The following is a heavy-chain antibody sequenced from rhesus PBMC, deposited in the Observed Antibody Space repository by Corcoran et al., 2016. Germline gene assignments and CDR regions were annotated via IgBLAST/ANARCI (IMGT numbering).Heavy chain of an antibody. V-gene: IGHV4-73*01. CDR3: ARDVGVATPFDY. Sequence: QVKLQQWGEGLVKPSETLSLTCAVYGCSISGHYWSSIRQPPGKGLEWIGNIDGNSASTNYNPSLKNRVTISKDTSKNQFSLKLSSVTAADTAVYYCARDVGVATPFDYWGQGVLVTVSS. D-gene: IGHD4-29*01. CDR1: GCSISGHY. J-gene: IGHJ4*01. CDR2: IDGNSAST.